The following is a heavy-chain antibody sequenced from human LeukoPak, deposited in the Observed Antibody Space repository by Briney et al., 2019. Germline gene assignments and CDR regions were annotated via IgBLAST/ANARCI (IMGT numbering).Heavy chain of an antibody. J-gene: IGHJ4*02. V-gene: IGHV4-4*02. Sequence: SGTLSLTCAVSGGSISSSNWWSWVRQPPGKGLEWIGEIYHSGSTNYNPSLKSRVTISVDKSKNQFSLKLSSVTAADTAVYYCARANSSGYYQLDYWGQGTLVTVSS. CDR1: GGSISSSNW. CDR2: IYHSGST. CDR3: ARANSSGYYQLDY. D-gene: IGHD3-22*01.